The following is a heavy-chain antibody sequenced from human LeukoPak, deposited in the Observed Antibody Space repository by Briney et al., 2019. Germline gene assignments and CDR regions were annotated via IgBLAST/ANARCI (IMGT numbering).Heavy chain of an antibody. D-gene: IGHD6-6*01. V-gene: IGHV4-38-2*01. Sequence: SETLSLTCAVSGYSISSGYYWGWIRQLPGKGLEWIGSIYHSGSTYYNPSLKSRVTISVDTSKNQFSLKLSSVTAADTAVYYCARTLGQLAWSTRDYWGQGTLVTVSS. J-gene: IGHJ4*02. CDR2: IYHSGST. CDR3: ARTLGQLAWSTRDY. CDR1: GYSISSGYY.